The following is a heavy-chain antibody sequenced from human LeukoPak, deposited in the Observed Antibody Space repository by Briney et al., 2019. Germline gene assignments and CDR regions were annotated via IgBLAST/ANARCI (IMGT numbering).Heavy chain of an antibody. Sequence: GGSLRLSCAASGFIFSHYAMTWVRQAPGKGLEWVSGISGGGESSHYADSVKGRFTISRDNSKNTLCLQMNSLRAEDTAIYYCAKVNMIVVTTPYYFDYWGQGTLVTVSS. CDR3: AKVNMIVVTTPYYFDY. CDR2: ISGGGESS. D-gene: IGHD3-22*01. J-gene: IGHJ4*02. CDR1: GFIFSHYA. V-gene: IGHV3-23*01.